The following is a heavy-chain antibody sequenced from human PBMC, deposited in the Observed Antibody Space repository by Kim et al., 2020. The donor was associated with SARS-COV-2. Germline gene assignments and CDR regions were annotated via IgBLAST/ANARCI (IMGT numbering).Heavy chain of an antibody. D-gene: IGHD3-10*01. CDR2: ISAYNGNT. CDR1: GYTFTSYG. J-gene: IGHJ4*02. V-gene: IGHV1-18*01. CDR3: ARDLRPYYYGSGSPHFDY. Sequence: ASVKVSCKASGYTFTSYGISWVRQAPGQGLEWMGWISAYNGNTNYAQKLQGRVTMTTDTSTSTAYMELRSLRSDDTAVYYCARDLRPYYYGSGSPHFDYWGQGTLVTVSS.